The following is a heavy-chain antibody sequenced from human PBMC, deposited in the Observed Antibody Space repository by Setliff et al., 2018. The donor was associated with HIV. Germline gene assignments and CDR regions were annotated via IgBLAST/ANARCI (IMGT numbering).Heavy chain of an antibody. Sequence: SETLSLTCTVSRGSISSGTYYWTWIRQPPGKGLEWIGEINHGGSTNYNPSLKSRVTISEDTSQNQFSLKLISVTAADTAVYYCAPRHHKYGFLWGQGTLVTVSS. J-gene: IGHJ4*02. D-gene: IGHD3-10*01. CDR2: INHGGST. CDR3: APRHHKYGFL. V-gene: IGHV4-39*07. CDR1: RGSISSGTYY.